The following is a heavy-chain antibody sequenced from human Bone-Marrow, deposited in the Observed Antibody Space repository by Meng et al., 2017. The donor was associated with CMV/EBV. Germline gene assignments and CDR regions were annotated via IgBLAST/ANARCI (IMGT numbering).Heavy chain of an antibody. Sequence: GGSLRLSCAASGFTFSSSGMHWVRQATGKGLEWVAFIRYDASDRYHADSVRGRFTISRDDSKDTLYLQMNSLRAEDTAVYYCARDSPPEDIVVVPAAPYGMDVWGQGTTVTVSS. CDR3: ARDSPPEDIVVVPAAPYGMDV. V-gene: IGHV3-30*02. J-gene: IGHJ6*02. D-gene: IGHD2-2*01. CDR2: IRYDASDR. CDR1: GFTFSSSG.